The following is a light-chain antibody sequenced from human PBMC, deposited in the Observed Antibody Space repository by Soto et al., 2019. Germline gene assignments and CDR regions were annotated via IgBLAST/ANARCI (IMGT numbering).Light chain of an antibody. CDR3: QSYDRSLSGSV. Sequence: QSVLTQPPSVSGAPGQRVTISCTGTNSNIGANFDVLWYQQLPGTAPKLLIYGNTNRPSGVPDRFSASKSGTSASLAITGLQADDEADYFCQSYDRSLSGSVFGGGTKVTVL. CDR1: NSNIGANFD. CDR2: GNT. V-gene: IGLV1-40*01. J-gene: IGLJ3*02.